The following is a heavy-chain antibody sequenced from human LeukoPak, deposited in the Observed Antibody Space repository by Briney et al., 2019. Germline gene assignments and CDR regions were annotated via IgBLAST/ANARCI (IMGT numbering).Heavy chain of an antibody. CDR3: ASHNCSSTSCYVDYYYYYYMDV. CDR1: GGTFSSYA. V-gene: IGHV1-69*13. D-gene: IGHD2-2*01. CDR2: IIPIFGTA. Sequence: SVKVSCKASGGTFSSYAISWVRQAPGQGLEWMGGIIPIFGTANYAQKFQGRVTITADESTSTAYMELSSLRSEDTAVYYCASHNCSSTSCYVDYYYYYYMDVWGKGTTVTISS. J-gene: IGHJ6*03.